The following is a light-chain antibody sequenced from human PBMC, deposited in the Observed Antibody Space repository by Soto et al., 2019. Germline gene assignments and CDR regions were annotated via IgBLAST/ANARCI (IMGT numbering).Light chain of an antibody. CDR2: FAS. Sequence: EIVMTQSPATLSVSPGERATLSCRASESVSNNLAWYQQKPGQAPRLLIYFASTRATGIPARFSGSGSGTDFTLTISSLQSEDFAVYYCQQYNKSPLTFGGGTKVETK. CDR1: ESVSNN. J-gene: IGKJ4*01. CDR3: QQYNKSPLT. V-gene: IGKV3-15*01.